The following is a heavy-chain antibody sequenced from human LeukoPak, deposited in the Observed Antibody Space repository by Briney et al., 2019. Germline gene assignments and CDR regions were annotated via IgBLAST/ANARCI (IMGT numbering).Heavy chain of an antibody. CDR2: IYTSGST. D-gene: IGHD2-2*01. CDR1: GGSISSYY. J-gene: IGHJ5*02. CDR3: ARQSYCSSTGCYGNWFDP. Sequence: SETLSLTCTVSGGSISSYYWSWIRQPAGKGLEWIGRIYTSGSTNYNPSLKGRVTMSVDTSKNQFSLKLSSVTAADTAVYYCARQSYCSSTGCYGNWFDPWGQGTLVTVSS. V-gene: IGHV4-4*07.